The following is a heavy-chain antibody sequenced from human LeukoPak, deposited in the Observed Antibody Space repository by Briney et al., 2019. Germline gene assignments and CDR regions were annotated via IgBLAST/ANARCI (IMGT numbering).Heavy chain of an antibody. CDR1: GFTFSSYW. D-gene: IGHD2-15*01. J-gene: IGHJ1*01. CDR3: ARVGYCSGGSCYGTEYFQH. CDR2: IKQDGSEK. Sequence: GGSLRLSCAASGFTFSSYWMSWVRQAPGKGLEWVANIKQDGSEKYYVDSVKGRFTISRDNAKNSLYLQMNSLRAEDTAAYYCARVGYCSGGSCYGTEYFQHWGQGTLVTVSS. V-gene: IGHV3-7*01.